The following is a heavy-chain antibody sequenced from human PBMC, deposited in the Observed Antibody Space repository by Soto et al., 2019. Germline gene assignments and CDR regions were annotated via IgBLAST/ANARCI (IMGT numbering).Heavy chain of an antibody. J-gene: IGHJ4*02. CDR3: AIQNSGWYAPFDQ. V-gene: IGHV3-23*01. Sequence: EVQLLESGGGLVQPGGSLRLSCAASGFTFSNYAMSWVRQAPGKGLEWVSVVGGGGRGRSTYYADSVKGRFTISRDNSKSTVYLQMDSLRDEDTAMYYCAIQNSGWYAPFDQWGQGTLVTVSS. D-gene: IGHD6-19*01. CDR2: VGGGGRGRST. CDR1: GFTFSNYA.